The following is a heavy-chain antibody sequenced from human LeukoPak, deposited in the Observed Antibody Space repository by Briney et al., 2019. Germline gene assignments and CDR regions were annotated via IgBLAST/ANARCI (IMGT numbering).Heavy chain of an antibody. Sequence: SVKVSCKASGGTFSSYAISWVRQAPGQGLEWMGRIIPILGIANYAQKFQGRVTITADKSTSTAYMELSSLRSEDTAVYYCAREQIAVAGTFDYWGQGTLVTVSS. D-gene: IGHD6-19*01. V-gene: IGHV1-69*04. J-gene: IGHJ4*02. CDR2: IIPILGIA. CDR1: GGTFSSYA. CDR3: AREQIAVAGTFDY.